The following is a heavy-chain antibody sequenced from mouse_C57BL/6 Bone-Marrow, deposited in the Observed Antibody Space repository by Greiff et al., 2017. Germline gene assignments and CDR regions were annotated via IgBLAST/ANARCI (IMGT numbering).Heavy chain of an antibody. Sequence: VQLKESGAELVRPGASVKLSCTASGFNIKDDYMHWVKQRPEQGLEWIGWIDPENGDTEYASKFQGKATIPADTSSNTAYLQISSLTSEDTAVYYCTTESLITTDYWGQGTTLTVSS. CDR1: GFNIKDDY. CDR3: TTESLITTDY. J-gene: IGHJ2*01. CDR2: IDPENGDT. D-gene: IGHD1-1*01. V-gene: IGHV14-4*01.